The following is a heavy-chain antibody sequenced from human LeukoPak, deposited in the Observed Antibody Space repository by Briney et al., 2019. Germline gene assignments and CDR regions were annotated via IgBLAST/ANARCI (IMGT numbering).Heavy chain of an antibody. Sequence: PSETLSLTCTVSGGSISSNSYSWGWMRQPPGKGLEWIGSIYYSGNSYYNPSLKSRVTISVDTSKNQFSLKLSSVTAADTAVYYCARGDYGGTLFSYWGQGTLVTVSS. D-gene: IGHD4-23*01. V-gene: IGHV4-39*01. J-gene: IGHJ4*02. CDR1: GGSISSNSYS. CDR3: ARGDYGGTLFSY. CDR2: IYYSGNS.